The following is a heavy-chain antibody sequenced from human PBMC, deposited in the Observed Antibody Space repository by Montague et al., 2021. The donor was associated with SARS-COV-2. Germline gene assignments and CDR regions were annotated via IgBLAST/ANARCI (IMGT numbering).Heavy chain of an antibody. CDR2: IYTSGST. J-gene: IGHJ3*02. CDR3: ARGALFYDSSGYYSGAFDI. D-gene: IGHD3-22*01. V-gene: IGHV4-4*07. CDR1: GGSISSYY. Sequence: SETLSLTCTVSGGSISSYYWNWIRQSAGKGLEWIGRIYTSGSTNYDPSLKSRVTMSVDTSKNQFSLKLSSVTAADTAVYYCARGALFYDSSGYYSGAFDIWGQGTMVTVSS.